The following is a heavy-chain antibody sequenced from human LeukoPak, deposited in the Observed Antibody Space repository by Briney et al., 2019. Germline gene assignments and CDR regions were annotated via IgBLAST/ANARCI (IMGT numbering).Heavy chain of an antibody. D-gene: IGHD2-2*01. CDR1: GFTFSSYA. Sequence: PGGSLRLSCAASGFTFSSYAMSWVRQAPGKGLEWVSATSGSGGSTHYADSVKGRFTISRDNSKNTLYLQMNSLRAEDTAVYYCAKDYGLDIVVVPAAPPFNYWGQGTLVTVSS. J-gene: IGHJ4*02. CDR2: TSGSGGST. V-gene: IGHV3-23*01. CDR3: AKDYGLDIVVVPAAPPFNY.